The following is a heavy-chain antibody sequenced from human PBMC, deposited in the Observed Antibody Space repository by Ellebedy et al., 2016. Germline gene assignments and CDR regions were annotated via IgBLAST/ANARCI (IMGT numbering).Heavy chain of an antibody. Sequence: GESLKISXAASGFTFSSYAMSWVRQAPGKGLEWVSAISGSGGSTYYADSVKGRFTISRDNSKNTLYLQMNSLRAEDTAVYYCAKSRGYYGSGSYLVYWGQGTLVTVSS. D-gene: IGHD3-10*01. J-gene: IGHJ4*02. V-gene: IGHV3-23*01. CDR2: ISGSGGST. CDR3: AKSRGYYGSGSYLVY. CDR1: GFTFSSYA.